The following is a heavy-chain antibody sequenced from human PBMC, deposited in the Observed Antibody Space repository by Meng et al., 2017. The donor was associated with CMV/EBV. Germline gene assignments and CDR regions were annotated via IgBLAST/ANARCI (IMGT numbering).Heavy chain of an antibody. CDR2: INHSGST. J-gene: IGHJ6*02. CDR3: ARGLPSGGIRLFDYYYGMDV. Sequence: SETLSLTCTVSGGSINTYYWNWIRQPPGKGLEWIGEINHSGSTNYNPSLKSRVTISVDTSKNQFSLKLSSVTAADTAVYYCARGLPSGGIRLFDYYYGMDVWGQGTTVTVSS. CDR1: GGSINTYY. V-gene: IGHV4-34*01. D-gene: IGHD3-16*01.